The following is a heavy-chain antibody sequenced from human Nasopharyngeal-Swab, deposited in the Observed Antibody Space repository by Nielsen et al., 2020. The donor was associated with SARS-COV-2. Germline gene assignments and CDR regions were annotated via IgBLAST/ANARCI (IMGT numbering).Heavy chain of an antibody. CDR3: AKYLGALDY. D-gene: IGHD3-10*01. Sequence: GESLKISCAASGLSVSSNYMSWVRQAPGKGLEWVSIIYPGGSTYYADSVKGRFTISRDSSWNTLYLQMNSLRAEDTAVYYCAKYLGALDYWGQGTLVTVSS. J-gene: IGHJ4*02. CDR2: IYPGGST. V-gene: IGHV3-53*01. CDR1: GLSVSSNY.